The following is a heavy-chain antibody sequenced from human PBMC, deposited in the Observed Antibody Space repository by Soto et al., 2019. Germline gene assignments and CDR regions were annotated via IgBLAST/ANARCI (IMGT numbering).Heavy chain of an antibody. D-gene: IGHD2-21*02. CDR2: IYYSGRT. CDR1: GESISISSYY. V-gene: IGHV4-39*01. Sequence: PSETVSLTCIVSGESISISSYYWGWIRQPPGKGLEWIGSIYYSGRTYYNPSFKSRVTISIDTSKNQFSLKLSSVTATDTAVYYCARQRTTVVTQAYFDHWGQGALVTVS. J-gene: IGHJ4*02. CDR3: ARQRTTVVTQAYFDH.